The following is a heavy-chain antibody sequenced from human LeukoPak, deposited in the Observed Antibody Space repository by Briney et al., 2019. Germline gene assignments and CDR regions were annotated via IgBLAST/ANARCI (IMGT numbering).Heavy chain of an antibody. V-gene: IGHV1-8*03. CDR2: MNPNSGNT. CDR1: GYTFTNYD. J-gene: IGHJ6*03. CDR3: ARAAKRTYYYDSSGYLDYYYMDV. D-gene: IGHD3-22*01. Sequence: RASVKVSCKASGYTFTNYDINWVRQATGQGLEWMGWMNPNSGNTGYAQKFQGRITITRNTSISTAYMELSSLRSEDTALYYCARAAKRTYYYDSSGYLDYYYMDVWGKGTTVTISS.